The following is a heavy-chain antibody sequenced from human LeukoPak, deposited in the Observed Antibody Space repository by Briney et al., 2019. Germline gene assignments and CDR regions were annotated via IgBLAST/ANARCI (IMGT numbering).Heavy chain of an antibody. CDR2: ISGSGGST. CDR1: GFTFSSYA. CDR3: AKIRDGYNYSLDY. Sequence: GGSLRLSCAASGFTFSSYAMSWVRQAPGKGLEWVSAISGSGGSTYYTDSVKGRFTISRDNSKNTLYLQMNSLRAEDTAVYYCAKIRDGYNYSLDYWGQGTLVTVSS. V-gene: IGHV3-23*01. J-gene: IGHJ4*02. D-gene: IGHD5-24*01.